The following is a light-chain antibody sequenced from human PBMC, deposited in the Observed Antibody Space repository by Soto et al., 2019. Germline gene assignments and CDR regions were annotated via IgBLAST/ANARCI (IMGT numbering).Light chain of an antibody. CDR3: LQDPQYPLS. V-gene: IGKV1-6*01. J-gene: IGKJ4*01. Sequence: IQMTQSPSSLSASVGDRVTITCRASQGVKDDVGWYQQKPGKAPKLLIYYASTLYSGVPSRFSGSGSGTDFTLSISVLQTEHFAPYYSLQDPQYPLSFGGGTKVEIK. CDR1: QGVKDD. CDR2: YAS.